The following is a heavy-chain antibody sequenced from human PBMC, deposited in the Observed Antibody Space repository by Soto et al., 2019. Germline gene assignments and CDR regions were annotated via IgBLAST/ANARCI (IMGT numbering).Heavy chain of an antibody. Sequence: GESLKISCKGSGYGFTSYWISWVRQMPGKGLEWMGRIDPSDSYTNYSPSFQGHVTISADKSISTAYLQWSSLKASDTAMYYCARKDSFGDYYYYGMDVWGQGTTVTVSS. CDR3: ARKDSFGDYYYYGMDV. J-gene: IGHJ6*02. CDR2: IDPSDSYT. V-gene: IGHV5-10-1*01. CDR1: GYGFTSYW. D-gene: IGHD5-18*01.